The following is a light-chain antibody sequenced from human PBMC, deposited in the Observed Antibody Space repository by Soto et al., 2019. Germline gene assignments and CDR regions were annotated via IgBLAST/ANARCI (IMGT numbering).Light chain of an antibody. V-gene: IGKV3-20*01. CDR2: GAS. CDR1: QSVSSSY. CDR3: QQYGSSRIFT. Sequence: EIVLTQSPGTLSLSPGERATLSCRASQSVSSSYLAWYQQKPGQAPRLLIYGASSRATGIPDRFSGSGSETDFTLTISRLESEDFAVYYCQQYGSSRIFTFGPGTKVDIK. J-gene: IGKJ3*01.